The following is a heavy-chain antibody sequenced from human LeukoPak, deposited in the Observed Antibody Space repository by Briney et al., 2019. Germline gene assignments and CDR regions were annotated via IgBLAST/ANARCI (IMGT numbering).Heavy chain of an antibody. CDR2: ISGSGGNT. CDR3: AKLLNDYGDYYFDS. D-gene: IGHD4-17*01. Sequence: GGSLRLSCAASGFTFSVYAMSWVRQAPGKGLEWVSAISGSGGNTYYADSVKGRFTISRDNSKNTLYLQMNSLRADDTAAYYCAKLLNDYGDYYFDSWGQGTLVTVSS. V-gene: IGHV3-23*01. CDR1: GFTFSVYA. J-gene: IGHJ4*02.